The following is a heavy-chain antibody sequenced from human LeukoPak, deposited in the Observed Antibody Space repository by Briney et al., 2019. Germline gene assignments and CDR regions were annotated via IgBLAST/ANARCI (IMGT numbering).Heavy chain of an antibody. CDR1: GFTFSGYW. V-gene: IGHV3-7*04. CDR3: ARDWQWQQLDGDAFDI. J-gene: IGHJ3*02. Sequence: PGGPLRLSCAASGFTFSGYWMSWVRQAPGKGLEWVANIKQDGSEKYYVDSVKGRLTISRDNAKNSLFLQMNSLRAEDTAVYYCARDWQWQQLDGDAFDIWGQGTMVTVSS. CDR2: IKQDGSEK. D-gene: IGHD6-13*01.